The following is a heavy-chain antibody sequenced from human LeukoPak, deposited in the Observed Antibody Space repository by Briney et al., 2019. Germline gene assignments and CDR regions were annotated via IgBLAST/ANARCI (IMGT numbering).Heavy chain of an antibody. D-gene: IGHD3-10*01. CDR2: IHYSGST. V-gene: IGHV4-39*01. CDR1: GGSISGDIYY. CDR3: ARSRSGTRWSISIDY. J-gene: IGHJ4*02. Sequence: SETLSLTCSVSGGSISGDIYYWGWMRQPPGKGLEWIGSIHYSGSTYYSPPLKSRVTISVDTSKNQFSLRLSSVTAADTALYYCARSRSGTRWSISIDYWGQGTLVTVSS.